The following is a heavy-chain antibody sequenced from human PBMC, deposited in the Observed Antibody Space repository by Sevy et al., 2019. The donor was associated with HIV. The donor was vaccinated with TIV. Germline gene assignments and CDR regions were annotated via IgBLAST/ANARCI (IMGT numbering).Heavy chain of an antibody. Sequence: GGSLRLSCAASGFTFSSNAMSWVRQAPGKGLEWVSSISSSSSYIYYADSVKGRFTISRNNAKNSLYLQMNSLRAEDTAVYYCARDSEGTTLDYWGQGTLVTVSS. V-gene: IGHV3-21*01. CDR3: ARDSEGTTLDY. CDR1: GFTFSSNA. J-gene: IGHJ4*02. CDR2: ISSSSSYI. D-gene: IGHD1-7*01.